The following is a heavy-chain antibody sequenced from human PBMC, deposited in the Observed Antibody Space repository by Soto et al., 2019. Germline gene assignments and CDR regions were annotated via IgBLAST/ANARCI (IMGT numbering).Heavy chain of an antibody. CDR2: INGDGSGT. CDR3: ARGIFGSGTANDY. J-gene: IGHJ4*02. CDR1: GFTFTGSG. Sequence: EVQLVESGGGLVQPGGSLRPSGAASGFTFTGSGMHWARQAPGKGLVWVSRINGDGSGTGYADFVKGRFIISRDDAKNTLFLQMNGLRAEDTAVYYCARGIFGSGTANDYWGQGTLVTVSS. D-gene: IGHD3-10*01. V-gene: IGHV3-74*01.